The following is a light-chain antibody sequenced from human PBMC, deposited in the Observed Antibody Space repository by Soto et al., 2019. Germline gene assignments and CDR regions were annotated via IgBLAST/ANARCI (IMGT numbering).Light chain of an antibody. CDR1: SGHSSYA. CDR2: LNSDGSH. CDR3: QSYDSSLSGYV. Sequence: QLVLTQSPSASASLGASVKLTCTLSSGHSSYAIAWHQQQPETGPRYLMKLNSDGSHNKGDGIPDRFSGSSSGAERYLTISSLQSEDEADYYCQSYDSSLSGYVFGSGTKVTVL. V-gene: IGLV4-69*01. J-gene: IGLJ1*01.